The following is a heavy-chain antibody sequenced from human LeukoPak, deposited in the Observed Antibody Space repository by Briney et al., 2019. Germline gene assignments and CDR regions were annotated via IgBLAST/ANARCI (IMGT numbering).Heavy chain of an antibody. D-gene: IGHD2-15*01. Sequence: PGGSLRLSCAASGFAFSSYNMNWVRQAPGKGLEWVSSISTSSSYVYYGDSVKGRFTISRHNAKSSLYLQMNSLRAEDAAVYYCARDRVEYCSGGSCSNFDFWGQGILVTVSS. CDR3: ARDRVEYCSGGSCSNFDF. CDR1: GFAFSSYN. J-gene: IGHJ4*02. CDR2: ISTSSSYV. V-gene: IGHV3-21*01.